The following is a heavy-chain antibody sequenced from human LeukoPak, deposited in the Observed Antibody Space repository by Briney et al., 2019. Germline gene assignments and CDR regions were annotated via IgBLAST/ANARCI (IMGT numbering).Heavy chain of an antibody. CDR3: ARDSGYGTGGSLFDY. Sequence: ASVKVSCKASGYTFTSYGISWVRQAPGQGLEWMGIIDPSGGSTNYAQKFQGRVAMTRDTSTSTVSMELSSLRSEDTAVYYCARDSGYGTGGSLFDYWGQGTLVTVSS. CDR2: IDPSGGST. V-gene: IGHV1-46*01. CDR1: GYTFTSYG. J-gene: IGHJ4*02. D-gene: IGHD5-12*01.